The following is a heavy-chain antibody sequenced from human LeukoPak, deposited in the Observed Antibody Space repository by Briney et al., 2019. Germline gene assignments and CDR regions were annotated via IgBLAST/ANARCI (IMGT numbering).Heavy chain of an antibody. Sequence: SETLSLTCTVSGGSISSSSYYWGWIRQPPGKGLEWIGSIYYSGSTYYNPSLKSRVTISVDRSKNQFSLKLSSVTAADTAVYYCARDADYSNPNYYYYMDVWGKGTTVTVSS. CDR3: ARDADYSNPNYYYYMDV. CDR1: GGSISSSSYY. V-gene: IGHV4-39*07. CDR2: IYYSGST. J-gene: IGHJ6*03. D-gene: IGHD4-11*01.